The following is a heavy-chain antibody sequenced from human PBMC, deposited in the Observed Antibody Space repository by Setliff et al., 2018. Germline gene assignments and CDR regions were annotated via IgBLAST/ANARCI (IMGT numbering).Heavy chain of an antibody. CDR2: IKSKTDGGTT. CDR3: TTAPLAAALYYFDY. Sequence: GGSLRLSCAASGFTFSNAWMSWVRQAPGKGLEWVGRIKSKTDGGTTDYAAPVKGRFTISRDDSKNTLYLQMNSLKTEDTAVYYCTTAPLAAALYYFDYWGQGTLVTVSS. J-gene: IGHJ4*02. D-gene: IGHD6-13*01. V-gene: IGHV3-15*01. CDR1: GFTFSNAW.